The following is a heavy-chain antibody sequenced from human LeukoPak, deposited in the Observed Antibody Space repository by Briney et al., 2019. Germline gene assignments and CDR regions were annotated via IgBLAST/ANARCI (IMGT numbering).Heavy chain of an antibody. CDR2: INPNSGGT. V-gene: IGHV1-2*06. Sequence: EASVKVSCKASGYTFTSYGISWVRQAPGQGLEWMGRINPNSGGTNYAQKFQGRVTMTRDTSISTAYMELSRLRSDDAAVYYCAREDPTGYYYYGMDVWGQGTTVTVSS. J-gene: IGHJ6*02. CDR1: GYTFTSYG. D-gene: IGHD4-17*01. CDR3: AREDPTGYYYYGMDV.